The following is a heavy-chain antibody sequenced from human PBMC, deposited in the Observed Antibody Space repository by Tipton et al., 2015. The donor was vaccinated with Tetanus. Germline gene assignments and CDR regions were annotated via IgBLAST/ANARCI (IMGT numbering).Heavy chain of an antibody. Sequence: SLRLSCAASGFTFSSYSMNWVRQAPGKGLEWVSYISSSSSTIYYADSVKGRFTISRDNAKNSLYLQMNSLRDEDTAVYYCARAGSSSGWSRRAFDIWGQGTMVTVSS. J-gene: IGHJ3*02. CDR3: ARAGSSSGWSRRAFDI. D-gene: IGHD6-19*01. CDR1: GFTFSSYS. V-gene: IGHV3-48*02. CDR2: ISSSSSTI.